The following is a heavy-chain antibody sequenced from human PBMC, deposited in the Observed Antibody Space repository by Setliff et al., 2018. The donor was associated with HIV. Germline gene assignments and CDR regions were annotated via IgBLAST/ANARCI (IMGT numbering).Heavy chain of an antibody. Sequence: ASVKVSCKASGYTFTTFGISWVRQAPGQGLEWMGWMNPNSGNTGYAQKFQGRVTMTRNTSISTAYMELSSLRSEDTAVYYCARGQYYNFWSGYYTWSYFDYWGQRTRVTVSS. CDR1: GYTFTTFG. CDR3: ARGQYYNFWSGYYTWSYFDY. D-gene: IGHD3-3*01. V-gene: IGHV1-8*02. J-gene: IGHJ4*02. CDR2: MNPNSGNT.